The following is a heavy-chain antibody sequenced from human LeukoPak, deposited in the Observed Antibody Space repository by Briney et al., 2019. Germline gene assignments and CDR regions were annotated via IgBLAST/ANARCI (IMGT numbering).Heavy chain of an antibody. D-gene: IGHD5-24*01. CDR3: ARGLEMATQGYWFDP. CDR2: IYYSGST. CDR1: GGSISSSSYY. Sequence: PSETLSLTCTVSGGSISSSSYYWGWIRQPPGKGLEWIGSIYYSGSTYYNPSLKSRVTISVDTSKNQFSLKLSSVTAADTAVYYCARGLEMATQGYWFDPWGQGTLVTVSS. J-gene: IGHJ5*02. V-gene: IGHV4-39*01.